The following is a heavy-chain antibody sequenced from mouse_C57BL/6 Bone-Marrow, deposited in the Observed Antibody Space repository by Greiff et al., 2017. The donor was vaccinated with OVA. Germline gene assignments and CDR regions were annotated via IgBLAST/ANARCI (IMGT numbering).Heavy chain of an antibody. D-gene: IGHD4-1*02. V-gene: IGHV3-6*01. J-gene: IGHJ4*01. CDR3: ARGQLGY. Sequence: EVHLVESGPGLVKPSQSLSLTCSVTGYSITSGYYWNWIRQFPGNKLEWMGYISYDGSNNYNPSLKNRISITRDTSKNQFFLKLNSVTTEDTATYYCARGQLGYWGQGTSVTVSS. CDR2: ISYDGSN. CDR1: GYSITSGYY.